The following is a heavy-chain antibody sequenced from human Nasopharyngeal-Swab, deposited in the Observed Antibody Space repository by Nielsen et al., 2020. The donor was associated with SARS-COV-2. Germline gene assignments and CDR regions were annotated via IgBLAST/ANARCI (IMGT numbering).Heavy chain of an antibody. J-gene: IGHJ6*02. Sequence: GESLKISCVASGFSLSDYQMSWIRQAPGKGLEWLLKISSSGTMVYGGESVQGRFSISRDNSKNSLYLQMNSLRVEDTAVYYCTRDGYAHFFGMDVWGRGTTVTVSS. D-gene: IGHD1-1*01. CDR2: ISSSGTMV. CDR3: TRDGYAHFFGMDV. V-gene: IGHV3-11*01. CDR1: GFSLSDYQ.